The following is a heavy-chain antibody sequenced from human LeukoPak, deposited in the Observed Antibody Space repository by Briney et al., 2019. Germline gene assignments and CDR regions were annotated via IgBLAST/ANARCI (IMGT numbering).Heavy chain of an antibody. CDR3: ATAYYDFWSGYPPGWFDP. CDR2: ISGSGGST. V-gene: IGHV3-23*01. D-gene: IGHD3-3*01. CDR1: GFTFSSYA. Sequence: GGSLRLSCAASGFTFSSYAMSWVRQAPGKGLEWVSAISGSGGSTYYADSVKGRFTISRDNSKNTLYLQMNSLRAEDTAVYYCATAYYDFWSGYPPGWFDPWGQGTLVTVSS. J-gene: IGHJ5*02.